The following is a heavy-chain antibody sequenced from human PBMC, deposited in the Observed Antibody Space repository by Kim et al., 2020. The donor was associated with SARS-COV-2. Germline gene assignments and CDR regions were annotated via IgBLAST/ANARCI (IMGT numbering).Heavy chain of an antibody. Sequence: STHYNPPLKSRVTMSVDTSKNQFSLKLSSVTAADTAVYYCARDEEGAFDIWGQGTMVTVSS. CDR2: ST. V-gene: IGHV4-4*07. J-gene: IGHJ3*02. CDR3: ARDEEGAFDI.